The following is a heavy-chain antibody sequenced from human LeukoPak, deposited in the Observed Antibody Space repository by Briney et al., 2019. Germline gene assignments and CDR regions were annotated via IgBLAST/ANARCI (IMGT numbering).Heavy chain of an antibody. CDR3: ARGRMPRRGGRVGATHNWFDP. Sequence: VASVKVSCKVSGYTLTELSMHWVRQAPGKGLEWMGGFDPEDGETIYAQKFQGRVTMTRNTSISTAYMELSSLRSEDTAVYYCARGRMPRRGGRVGATHNWFDPWGQGTLVTVSS. CDR1: GYTLTELS. D-gene: IGHD1-26*01. CDR2: FDPEDGET. V-gene: IGHV1-24*01. J-gene: IGHJ5*02.